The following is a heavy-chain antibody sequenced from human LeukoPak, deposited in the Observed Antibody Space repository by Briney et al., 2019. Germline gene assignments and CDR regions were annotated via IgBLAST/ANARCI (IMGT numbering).Heavy chain of an antibody. Sequence: GGSLRLSCSASGFTFVYKAINWVRQAPGKGLEWVGFIRSRPFGATTEYAASVRGRFSISRDDSETIAYLQMNSLKTEDTAVYYCTRGRVTSLDSWGQGTLVTVSS. CDR1: GFTFVYKA. CDR2: IRSRPFGATT. D-gene: IGHD2-21*02. V-gene: IGHV3-49*04. J-gene: IGHJ5*01. CDR3: TRGRVTSLDS.